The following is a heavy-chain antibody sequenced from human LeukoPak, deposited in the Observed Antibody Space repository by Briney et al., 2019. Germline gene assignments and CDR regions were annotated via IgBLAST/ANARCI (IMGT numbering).Heavy chain of an antibody. CDR2: IYPGDSDT. CDR3: ARPRRLWFGESFDAFDI. D-gene: IGHD3-10*01. V-gene: IGHV5-51*01. J-gene: IGHJ3*02. CDR1: GYSFTSYW. Sequence: GESLKTSCKGSGYSFTSYWIGWVRQMSGKGLEWMGIIYPGDSDTRYSPSFQGQVTISADKSISTAYLQWSSLKASDTAMYYCARPRRLWFGESFDAFDIWGQGTMVTVSS.